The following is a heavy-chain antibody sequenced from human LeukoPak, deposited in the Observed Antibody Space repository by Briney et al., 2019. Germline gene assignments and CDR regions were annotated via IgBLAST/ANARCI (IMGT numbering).Heavy chain of an antibody. D-gene: IGHD3-22*01. CDR1: GYTFTSYY. CDR3: ARNYYDSSGYYRFDY. J-gene: IGHJ4*02. Sequence: ASVKVSCKASGYTFTSYYMHWVRQAPGQGLEWMGIINPSGGSTSYAQKFQGRVTMTRDTSISTAYMELSRLRSDDTAVYYCARNYYDSSGYYRFDYWGQGTLVTVSS. V-gene: IGHV1-46*01. CDR2: INPSGGST.